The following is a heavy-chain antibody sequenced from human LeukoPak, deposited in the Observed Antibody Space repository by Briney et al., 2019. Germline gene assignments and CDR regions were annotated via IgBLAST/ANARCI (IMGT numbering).Heavy chain of an antibody. CDR3: ARGSSSVTLPGD. CDR1: GFTFSNYA. V-gene: IGHV3-23*01. D-gene: IGHD2-2*01. CDR2: ISASGRNR. Sequence: TGGSLRLSCAASGFTFSNYAMTWVRQAPGKVLELVSVISASGRNRDYADSVMGRFTISRDNSKNTLYLQMNSLRVEDTAVYYCARGSSSVTLPGDWGQGALVTVSS. J-gene: IGHJ4*02.